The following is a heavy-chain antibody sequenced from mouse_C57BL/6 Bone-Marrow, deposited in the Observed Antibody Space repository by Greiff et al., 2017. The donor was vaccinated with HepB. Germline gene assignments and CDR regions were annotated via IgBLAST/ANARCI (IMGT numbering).Heavy chain of an antibody. CDR1: GFNIKDYY. D-gene: IGHD1-1*01. V-gene: IGHV14-1*01. Sequence: EVKVEESGAELVRPGASVKLSCTASGFNIKDYYMHWVKQRPEQGLEWIGRIDPEDGETEYAPKFQGKATMTADTSSNTAYLQLSSLTSEDTAVYYCTTRIRYYGSSYAYWGQGTTLTVSS. J-gene: IGHJ2*01. CDR3: TTRIRYYGSSYAY. CDR2: IDPEDGET.